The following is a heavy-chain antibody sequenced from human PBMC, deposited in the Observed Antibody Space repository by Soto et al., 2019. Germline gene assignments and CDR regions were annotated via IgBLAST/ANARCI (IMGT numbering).Heavy chain of an antibody. D-gene: IGHD3-16*01. V-gene: IGHV4-59*01. CDR3: ARENLGYGLVYYMDV. Sequence: SETLSLTCTVSGGSISSYYWSWIRQPPGKGLEWIGYIYYSGSTNYNPSLKSRVTISVDTSKNQFSLKLSSVTAADTAVYYCARENLGYGLVYYMDVWGKGTTVTVSS. CDR2: IYYSGST. J-gene: IGHJ6*03. CDR1: GGSISSYY.